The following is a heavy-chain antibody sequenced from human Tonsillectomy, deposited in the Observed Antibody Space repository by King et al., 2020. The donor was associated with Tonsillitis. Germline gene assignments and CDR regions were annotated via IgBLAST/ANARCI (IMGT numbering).Heavy chain of an antibody. CDR3: ARDSRWAFDY. D-gene: IGHD1-26*01. Sequence: VQLVESGGGLAQPGGSLRLSCVASGFTFSSYSMNWVRQAPGKGLEWVAYIVGGGGTISYADSVKGRFTISRDNGQNSLSLQMNSLRDEDTAVYFCARDSRWAFDYWGQGSLVTVSS. CDR2: IVGGGGTI. CDR1: GFTFSSYS. J-gene: IGHJ4*02. V-gene: IGHV3-48*02.